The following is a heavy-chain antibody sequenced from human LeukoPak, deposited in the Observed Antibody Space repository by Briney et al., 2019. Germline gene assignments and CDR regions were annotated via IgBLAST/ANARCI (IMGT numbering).Heavy chain of an antibody. CDR3: AREKYYDFWSPPDY. J-gene: IGHJ4*02. CDR2: IFTIFGTA. CDR1: GGTFTSSA. D-gene: IGHD3-3*01. Sequence: SVKVSCKASGGTFTSSAISSVRQAPGQRLECRGRIFTIFGTANYAQKFQGRVTITTDESTSTAYMELSSLRSEDTAVYYCAREKYYDFWSPPDYWGQGTLVTVSS. V-gene: IGHV1-69*05.